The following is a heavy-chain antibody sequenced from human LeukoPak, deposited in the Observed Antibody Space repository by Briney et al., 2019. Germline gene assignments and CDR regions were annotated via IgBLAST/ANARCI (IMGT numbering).Heavy chain of an antibody. CDR2: ISGSGGST. CDR1: GFTFSSYA. CDR3: ATHVDTAMVTGFDY. D-gene: IGHD5-18*01. V-gene: IGHV3-23*01. Sequence: GGSLRLSCAASGFTFSSYAMSWVRLAPGKGLEWVSAISGSGGSTYYADSVKGRFTISRDNSKNTLYLQMNSLRAEDTAVYYCATHVDTAMVTGFDYWGQGTLVTVSS. J-gene: IGHJ4*02.